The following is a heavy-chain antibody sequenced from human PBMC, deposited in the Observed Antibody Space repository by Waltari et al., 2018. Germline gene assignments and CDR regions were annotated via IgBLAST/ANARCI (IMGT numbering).Heavy chain of an antibody. V-gene: IGHV3-13*01. CDR2: IGTAGDT. Sequence: EVQLVESGGGLVQPGGSLRLSCAASGFTFSSYDMHWVRQATGKGLEWVSAIGTAGDTYYPGSVKGRFTISRENAKNSFYLQMNSLRAGDTAVYYCAREKKYYYDSSGSSYWYFDLWGRGTLVTVSS. J-gene: IGHJ2*01. CDR1: GFTFSSYD. CDR3: AREKKYYYDSSGSSYWYFDL. D-gene: IGHD3-22*01.